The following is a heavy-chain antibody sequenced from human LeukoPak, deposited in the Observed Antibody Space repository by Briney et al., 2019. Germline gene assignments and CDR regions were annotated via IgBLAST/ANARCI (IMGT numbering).Heavy chain of an antibody. D-gene: IGHD2/OR15-2a*01. Sequence: ASVKVSCKASGGTFSSYAISWVRQAPGQGFEWMGWVSPNSGNTGYAQKFQGRLTITRNTSNKTAYMELSSLRSEDTAVYYCARMPPGGNSPPDYWGQGTLVTVSS. CDR2: VSPNSGNT. CDR3: ARMPPGGNSPPDY. J-gene: IGHJ4*02. CDR1: GGTFSSYA. V-gene: IGHV1-8*03.